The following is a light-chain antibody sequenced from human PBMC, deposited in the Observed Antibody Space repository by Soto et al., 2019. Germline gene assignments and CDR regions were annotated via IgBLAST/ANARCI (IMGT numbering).Light chain of an antibody. Sequence: QSSLTHPPWGSGSPGQSVTSSGPGTSSDGGGYNYVSWYQQHPGKAPKLMIYEVSKRPSGVPDRFSGSKSGNTASLTVSGLQAEDEADYLCRSHEGRNNKVFGTGTRSPS. CDR3: RSHEGRNNKV. CDR1: SSDGGGYNY. V-gene: IGLV2-8*01. CDR2: EVS. J-gene: IGLJ1*01.